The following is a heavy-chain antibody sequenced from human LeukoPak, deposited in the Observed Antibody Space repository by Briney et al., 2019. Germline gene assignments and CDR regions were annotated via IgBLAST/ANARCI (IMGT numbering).Heavy chain of an antibody. Sequence: GGSLRLSCEVSGFTCSDYSMNWVRQAPGKGLEWVSYISSSGYTINYADSVKGRFTISRDNAKNSLYLQMNSLRAEDTAVYYCARGYDFWSSYYTYYYYSMDVWGKGTTVTVSS. CDR3: ARGYDFWSSYYTYYYYSMDV. CDR2: ISSSGYTI. J-gene: IGHJ6*03. V-gene: IGHV3-48*01. CDR1: GFTCSDYS. D-gene: IGHD3-3*01.